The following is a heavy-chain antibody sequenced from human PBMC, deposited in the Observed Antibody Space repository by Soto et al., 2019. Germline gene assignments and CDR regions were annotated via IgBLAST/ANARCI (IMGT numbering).Heavy chain of an antibody. CDR2: IKSKTDCGTA. V-gene: IGHV3-15*01. CDR1: GLNLSHPW. D-gene: IGHD3-9*01. Sequence: CGSPRISCVASGLNLSHPWMTWVRQTTGKGLEWVGRIKSKTDCGTADYAAPVKGRATISRDDSKNTVYLQMNSLKTEDTAVYYCXTGRYYDILTGYHNLGYRGQGALVTVSS. CDR3: XTGRYYDILTGYHNLGY. J-gene: IGHJ4*02.